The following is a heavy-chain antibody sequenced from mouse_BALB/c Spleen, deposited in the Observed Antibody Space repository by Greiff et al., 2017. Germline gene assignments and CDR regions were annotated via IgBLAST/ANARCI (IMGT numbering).Heavy chain of an antibody. CDR2: IDPENGNT. CDR1: GFNIKDYY. CDR3: ATLITTVVAIDY. J-gene: IGHJ2*01. V-gene: IGHV14-1*02. D-gene: IGHD1-1*01. Sequence: EVKLQESGAELVRPGALVKLSCKASGFNIKDYYMHWVKQRPEQGLEWIGWIDPENGNTIYDPKFQGKASITADTSSNTAYLQLSSLTSEDTAVYYCATLITTVVAIDYWGQGTTLTVSS.